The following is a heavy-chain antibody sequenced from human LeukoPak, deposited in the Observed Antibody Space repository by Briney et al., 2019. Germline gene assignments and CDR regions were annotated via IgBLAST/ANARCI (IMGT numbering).Heavy chain of an antibody. D-gene: IGHD3-22*01. CDR2: MSHSGST. V-gene: IGHV4-39*01. Sequence: KASQTLSLTCTVSGGSISSGGYYWGWIRQPPGKGLEWIGSMSHSGSTYYNPSLKSRVTISVDTSKNQFSLKLSSVTAADTAVYFCASHTGYYDTSGNSAPFDYWGQGTLVTVSS. J-gene: IGHJ4*02. CDR3: ASHTGYYDTSGNSAPFDY. CDR1: GGSISSGGYY.